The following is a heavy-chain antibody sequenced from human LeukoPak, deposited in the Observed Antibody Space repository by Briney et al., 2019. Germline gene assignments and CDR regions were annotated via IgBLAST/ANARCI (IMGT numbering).Heavy chain of an antibody. CDR1: GFTISSYS. D-gene: IGHD2-15*01. CDR2: IYSDGRT. CDR3: VRRVED. J-gene: IGHJ4*01. Sequence: GGSLRLSCAASGFTISSYSMNWVRQAPGKGLEWVSLIYSDGRTYYADSVKGRFTISRDNSKNTLNLQMNSLRLEDTAVYHCVRRVEDWGHGTLVTVSS. V-gene: IGHV3-66*01.